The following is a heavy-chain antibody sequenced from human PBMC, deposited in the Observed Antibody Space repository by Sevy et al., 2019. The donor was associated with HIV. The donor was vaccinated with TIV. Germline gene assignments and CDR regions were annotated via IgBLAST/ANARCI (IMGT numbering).Heavy chain of an antibody. J-gene: IGHJ4*02. CDR1: GYSISSCYY. D-gene: IGHD3-22*01. V-gene: IGHV4-38-2*01. CDR2: IYHGGST. CDR3: ARARYSDSSAYYYFDY. Sequence: SETLSLTCAVSGYSISSCYYWGWNRQPPGKGLECIGSIYHGGSTYYNPSLKSRVTISVDTSKNQFSLKLSSVTAADTAVYYCARARYSDSSAYYYFDYWGQGTLVTVSS.